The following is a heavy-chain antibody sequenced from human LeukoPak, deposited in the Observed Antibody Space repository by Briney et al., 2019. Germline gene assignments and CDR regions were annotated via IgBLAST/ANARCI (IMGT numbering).Heavy chain of an antibody. CDR1: GFTFSSYA. CDR2: ISGSGGST. J-gene: IGHJ4*02. CDR3: AKHIRGLVGATRTDY. V-gene: IGHV3-23*01. D-gene: IGHD1-26*01. Sequence: GGSLRLSCAASGFTFSSYAMSWVRQAPGKGLEWVSAISGSGGSTYYADSVKGRFTISRDNSKNTLYLQMNSLRADDTAVYYCAKHIRGLVGATRTDYWGQGTLVTVSS.